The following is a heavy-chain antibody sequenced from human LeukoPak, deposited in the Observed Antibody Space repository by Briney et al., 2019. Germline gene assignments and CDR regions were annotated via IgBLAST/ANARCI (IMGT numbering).Heavy chain of an antibody. CDR3: TTVRNYYYYFDY. Sequence: GGSLRLSCAASGFTFTNAWMSWVRQAPGKGLEWIGLIKPKIHGGPIDYAAPVKGRFTISRDDSKNTLYLLMNSLRTEDAAVYYCTTVRNYYYYFDYWGQGTLVTVSS. CDR2: IKPKIHGGPI. V-gene: IGHV3-15*01. CDR1: GFTFTNAW. D-gene: IGHD3-10*01. J-gene: IGHJ4*02.